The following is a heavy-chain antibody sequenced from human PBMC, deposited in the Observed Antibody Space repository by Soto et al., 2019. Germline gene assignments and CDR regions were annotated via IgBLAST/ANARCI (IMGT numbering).Heavy chain of an antibody. Sequence: ASVKVSCKASGGTFSSYAISWVRQAPGQGLEWMGGIIPIFGTANYAQKFQGRVTITADESTSTAYMELSSLRSEDTAVYYCAISPSIGDSSGYYYWNYWGQGTLVTVSS. D-gene: IGHD3-22*01. CDR1: GGTFSSYA. J-gene: IGHJ4*02. CDR3: AISPSIGDSSGYYYWNY. CDR2: IIPIFGTA. V-gene: IGHV1-69*13.